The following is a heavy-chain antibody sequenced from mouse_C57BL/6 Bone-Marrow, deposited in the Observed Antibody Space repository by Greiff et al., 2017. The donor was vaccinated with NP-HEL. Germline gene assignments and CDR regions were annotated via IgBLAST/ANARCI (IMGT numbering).Heavy chain of an antibody. CDR2: IYPGDGDT. Sequence: LEESGPELVKPGASVKISCKASGYAFSSSWMNWVKQRPGKGLEWIGRIYPGDGDTNYNGKFKGKATLTADKSSSTAYMQLSSLTSEDSAVYFCAREDYYGSDYFDYWGQGTTLTVSS. D-gene: IGHD1-1*01. CDR3: AREDYYGSDYFDY. V-gene: IGHV1-82*01. CDR1: GYAFSSSW. J-gene: IGHJ2*01.